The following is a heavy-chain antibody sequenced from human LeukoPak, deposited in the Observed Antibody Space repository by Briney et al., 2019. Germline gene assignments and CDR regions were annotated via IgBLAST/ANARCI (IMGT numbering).Heavy chain of an antibody. Sequence: GESLKLSCMWTRFTFIHYWLGSTRQMPGKCLEWMGIIYPSDSDTRYSPSFRGQVTISADKSISTAYLQWSGLKASDTAMYYCGSHDYGDYGTCKFWGQGTLVTVSS. D-gene: IGHD4-17*01. V-gene: IGHV5-51*01. CDR2: IYPSDSDT. CDR3: GSHDYGDYGTCKF. CDR1: RFTFIHYW. J-gene: IGHJ4*02.